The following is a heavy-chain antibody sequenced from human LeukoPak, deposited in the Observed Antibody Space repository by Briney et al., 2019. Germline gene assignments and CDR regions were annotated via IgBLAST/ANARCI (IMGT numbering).Heavy chain of an antibody. V-gene: IGHV4-4*07. CDR3: AREGDYGDYSKSFYYMDV. Sequence: SETLSLTCTVSGGYIGSYYWSWIRQPAGKGLEWTGRIFTSENTDYNPSLKSRVTMSVDMSTSQFSPRLTSVTAADTAVYYCAREGDYGDYSKSFYYMDVWGKGTTVTVSS. D-gene: IGHD4-17*01. J-gene: IGHJ6*03. CDR2: IFTSENT. CDR1: GGYIGSYY.